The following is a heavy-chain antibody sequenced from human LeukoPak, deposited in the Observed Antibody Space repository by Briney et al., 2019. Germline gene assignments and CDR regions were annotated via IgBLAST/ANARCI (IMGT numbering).Heavy chain of an antibody. J-gene: IGHJ4*02. V-gene: IGHV3-21*01. D-gene: IGHD3-10*01. CDR3: ARASSQRLWFGELEGGYFDY. Sequence: PGGSLRLSCAASGFTFSSYSMNWVRQAPGKGLEWVSSISSSSSYIYYADSVKGRFTISRDNAKNSLYLQMNSLRAEDTAVYHCARASSQRLWFGELEGGYFDYWGQGTLVTVSS. CDR1: GFTFSSYS. CDR2: ISSSSSYI.